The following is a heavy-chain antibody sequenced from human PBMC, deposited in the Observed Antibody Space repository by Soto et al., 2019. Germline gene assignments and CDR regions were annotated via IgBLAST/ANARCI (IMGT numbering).Heavy chain of an antibody. J-gene: IGHJ5*02. V-gene: IGHV3-74*01. CDR1: GFTFSSYW. CDR3: ARGPA. CDR2: INRDGSST. Sequence: GGSLRLSCAASGFTFSSYWMHWVRQAPGKGLVWVSRINRDGSSTTYADSVKGRFTISRDNAKNSLNLQMNSLRAEDTAVYYCARGPAWGQGTLVTVSS.